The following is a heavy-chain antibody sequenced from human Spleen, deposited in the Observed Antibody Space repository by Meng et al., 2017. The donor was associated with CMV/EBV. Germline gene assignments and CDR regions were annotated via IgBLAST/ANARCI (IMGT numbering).Heavy chain of an antibody. CDR2: ISSSGSTI. Sequence: GESLKISCAASGFTFSDYYMSWIRQAPGKGLEWVSYISSSGSTIYYADSVKGRFTISRDNSRNTLYLHMNSLRAEDTAVFYCARPTYYSDGGDYYYWGQGTLVTVSS. J-gene: IGHJ4*02. CDR3: ARPTYYSDGGDYYY. V-gene: IGHV3-11*01. D-gene: IGHD3-22*01. CDR1: GFTFSDYY.